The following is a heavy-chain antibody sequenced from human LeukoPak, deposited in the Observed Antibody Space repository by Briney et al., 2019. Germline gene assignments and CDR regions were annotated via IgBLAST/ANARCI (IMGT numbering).Heavy chain of an antibody. Sequence: CGPALVKPTQTLTLTRTFSAFSPSTSGMCVSWIRPPPGKALEWLARIHWDDDKYYSTSLKTRLTISKDTSKNQVVLTMTIMDPLDTAAGYCDHNCVRIAMGSTYYLDYWGQGTLVTVSS. CDR2: IHWDDDK. CDR3: DHNCVRIAMGSTYYLDY. CDR1: AFSPSTSGMC. D-gene: IGHD5-18*01. V-gene: IGHV2-70*11. J-gene: IGHJ4*02.